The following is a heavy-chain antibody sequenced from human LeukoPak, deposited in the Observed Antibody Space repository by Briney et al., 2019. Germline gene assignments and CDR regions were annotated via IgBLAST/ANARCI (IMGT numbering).Heavy chain of an antibody. CDR3: ARGGLVVPAAEGYY. V-gene: IGHV3-74*01. J-gene: IGHJ4*02. D-gene: IGHD2-2*01. Sequence: PGGSLRLSCAASGFTFSSYWMHWVRQAPGKGLVWVSRINSSGSTTGYADSVKGRFTVSRDNAKNTLYLQMNSLRAEDTAVYNCARGGLVVPAAEGYYWGQGTLVTVSS. CDR2: INSSGSTT. CDR1: GFTFSSYW.